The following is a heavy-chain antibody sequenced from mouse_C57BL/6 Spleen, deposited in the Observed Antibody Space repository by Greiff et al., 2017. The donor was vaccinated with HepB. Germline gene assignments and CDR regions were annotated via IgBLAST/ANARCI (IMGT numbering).Heavy chain of an antibody. CDR3: ARRVRTGYFDV. CDR1: GFTFSDYG. CDR2: ISSGSSTI. D-gene: IGHD2-14*01. Sequence: EVKLVESGGGLVKPGGSLKLSCAASGFTFSDYGMHWVRQAPEKGLEWVAYISSGSSTIYYADTVKGRFTISRDNATNTLFLQMTSLRSEDTAMYYCARRVRTGYFDVWGTGTTVTVSS. V-gene: IGHV5-17*01. J-gene: IGHJ1*03.